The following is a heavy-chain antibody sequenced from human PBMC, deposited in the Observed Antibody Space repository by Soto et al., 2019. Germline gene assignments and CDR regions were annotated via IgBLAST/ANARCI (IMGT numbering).Heavy chain of an antibody. V-gene: IGHV4-34*01. D-gene: IGHD3-9*01. CDR2: INQSGST. CDR1: GGSFSDYY. Sequence: ASETLSLTCAIYGGSFSDYYWSWIRQPPGKGLEWIGEINQSGSTNFNPALMSRVTISVDTSNNQFSLKLKSVTAADTAVYYCARGSILTLWGQGPVVTVPS. CDR3: ARGSILTL. J-gene: IGHJ4*02.